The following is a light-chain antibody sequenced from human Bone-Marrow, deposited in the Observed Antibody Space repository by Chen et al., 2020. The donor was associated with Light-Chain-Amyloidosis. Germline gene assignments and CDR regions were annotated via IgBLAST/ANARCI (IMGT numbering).Light chain of an antibody. CDR2: QST. J-gene: IGLJ3*02. CDR3: QAWDSSSWV. Sequence: SYEMAQPPSVSVSPGQTATITCSGEKLGDKYVSWYQQKSGQSPVLVVSQSTKRPAGIPGRLSGSISGNTATLTIRGSQPVDEGDYYCQAWDSSSWVFGGGTKLTVL. CDR1: KLGDKY. V-gene: IGLV3-1*01.